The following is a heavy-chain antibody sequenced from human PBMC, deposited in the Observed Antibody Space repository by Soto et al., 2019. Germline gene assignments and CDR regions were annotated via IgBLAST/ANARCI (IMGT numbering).Heavy chain of an antibody. V-gene: IGHV4-34*01. J-gene: IGHJ4*02. D-gene: IGHD2-8*02. CDR1: GGAFSGYY. Sequence: QVQLQPWGAGLLKPSETLSLTCAVYGGAFSGYYWTWIRQPPGTGLEWIGEINHSGSTNYNPSLKXRXTXSXXASKNQFSLKLTSVTAADTAVYYCARDKITGIVDYRGQGTLFTASS. CDR2: INHSGST. CDR3: ARDKITGIVDY.